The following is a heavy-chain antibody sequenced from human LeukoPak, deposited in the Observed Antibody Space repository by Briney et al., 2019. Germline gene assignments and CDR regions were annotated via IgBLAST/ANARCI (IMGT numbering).Heavy chain of an antibody. CDR1: GGSISSGGYY. Sequence: PSETLSLTCTVSGGSISSGGYYWSWIRQPPGKGLEWIGYIYHSGSTYYNPSLKSRVTISVDRSKNQFSLKLSSVTAADTAVYYCARGPAGDFDYWGQGTLVTVSS. D-gene: IGHD6-13*01. CDR2: IYHSGST. CDR3: ARGPAGDFDY. J-gene: IGHJ4*02. V-gene: IGHV4-30-2*01.